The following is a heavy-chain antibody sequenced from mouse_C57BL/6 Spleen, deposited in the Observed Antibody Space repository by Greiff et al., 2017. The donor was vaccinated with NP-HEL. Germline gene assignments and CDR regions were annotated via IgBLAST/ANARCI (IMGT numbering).Heavy chain of an antibody. D-gene: IGHD2-2*01. CDR2: ISSGGSYT. Sequence: EVKLVESGGDLVKPGGSLKLSCAASGFTFSSYGMSWVRQTPDKRLEWVATISSGGSYTYYPDSLKGRFTISRDNAKNTLYLQMSSLKSEDTAMYYCARHVVTTDFDVWGTGTTVTVSS. CDR3: ARHVVTTDFDV. V-gene: IGHV5-6*01. J-gene: IGHJ1*03. CDR1: GFTFSSYG.